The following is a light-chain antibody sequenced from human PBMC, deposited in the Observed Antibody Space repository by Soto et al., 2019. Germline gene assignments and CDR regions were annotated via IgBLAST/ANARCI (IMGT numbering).Light chain of an antibody. Sequence: QSALTQPASVSGSPGQSITISCTGTSSDVGGYNYVSWYQQHPGKAPKLMIYEVSNRPSGVSNRFSGSKSGNTASLTISGLQAEDEADYYCSSYPSSSTLGFGTGTKVTVL. J-gene: IGLJ1*01. CDR3: SSYPSSSTLG. V-gene: IGLV2-14*01. CDR2: EVS. CDR1: SSDVGGYNY.